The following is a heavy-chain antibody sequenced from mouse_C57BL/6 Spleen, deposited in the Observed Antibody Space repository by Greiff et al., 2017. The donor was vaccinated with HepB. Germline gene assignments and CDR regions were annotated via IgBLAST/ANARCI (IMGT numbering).Heavy chain of an antibody. CDR3: TTLLTGSFAY. D-gene: IGHD4-1*01. CDR2: IDPENGDT. J-gene: IGHJ3*01. V-gene: IGHV14-4*01. CDR1: GFNIKDDY. Sequence: EVKLMESGAELVRPGASVKLSCTASGFNIKDDYMHWVKQRPEQGLEWIGWIDPENGDTEYASKFQGKATITADTSSNTASLQLNILTSEDTAVYYCTTLLTGSFAYWGQGTLVTVSA.